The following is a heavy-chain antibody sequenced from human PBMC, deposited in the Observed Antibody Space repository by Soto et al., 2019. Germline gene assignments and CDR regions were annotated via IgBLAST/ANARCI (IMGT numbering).Heavy chain of an antibody. CDR2: INPSGGST. Sequence: ASVKVSCKASGYTFTSYYMHWVRQAPGQGLEWMGIINPSGGSTSYAQKFQGRVTMTRDTSTSTVYMELSSLRSEDTAVYYCARVQLPYYYYYGMDVWGQGTTVTVSS. CDR1: GYTFTSYY. D-gene: IGHD5-18*01. J-gene: IGHJ6*02. CDR3: ARVQLPYYYYYGMDV. V-gene: IGHV1-46*01.